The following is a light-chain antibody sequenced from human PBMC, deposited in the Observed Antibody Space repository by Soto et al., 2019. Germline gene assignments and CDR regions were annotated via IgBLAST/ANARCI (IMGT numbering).Light chain of an antibody. CDR2: GDN. V-gene: IGLV1-44*01. CDR3: ASWDNSLNGLYV. J-gene: IGLJ1*01. Sequence: QSFLTQPPSASLTPGQRVTISCSGSSSNIGSHPVNWYQQLPGTAPKLLLYGDNQRPSGVPDRFSASKSGASASLAISGLQSEDEATYYCASWDNSLNGLYVFGAGTKVTVL. CDR1: SSNIGSHP.